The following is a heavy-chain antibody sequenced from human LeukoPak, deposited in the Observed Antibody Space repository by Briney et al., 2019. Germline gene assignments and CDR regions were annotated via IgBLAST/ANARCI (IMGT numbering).Heavy chain of an antibody. CDR1: GGSISSSSYC. D-gene: IGHD1-14*01. CDR3: ARHVPDHVFHDY. V-gene: IGHV4-39*01. J-gene: IGHJ4*02. Sequence: IPSETLSLTCTVSGGSISSSSYCWGWIRQPPGKGLEWIGNIYYSGSTYYNPSLKSRVTISVDTSQNQFSLKLSSVTAADTAVYYCARHVPDHVFHDYWGQGTLVTVSS. CDR2: IYYSGST.